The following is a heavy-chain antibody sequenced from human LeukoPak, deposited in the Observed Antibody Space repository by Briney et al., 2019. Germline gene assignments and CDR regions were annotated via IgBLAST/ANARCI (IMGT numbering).Heavy chain of an antibody. CDR2: ISTSGST. Sequence: PSETLSLTCTVSGGSLSSYYWSWIRQPAGKGLECIGRISTSGSTNYNTSLKSRVTISVDKSKNQFSLKLSSVTAADTAVYYCARDRPTIFGVVRSWFDPWGQGTLVTVSS. CDR3: ARDRPTIFGVVRSWFDP. V-gene: IGHV4-4*07. J-gene: IGHJ5*02. CDR1: GGSLSSYY. D-gene: IGHD3-3*01.